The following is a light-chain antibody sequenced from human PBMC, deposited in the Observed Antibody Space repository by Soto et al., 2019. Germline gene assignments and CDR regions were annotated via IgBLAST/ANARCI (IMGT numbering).Light chain of an antibody. CDR1: SSDVGGYNY. CDR2: DVN. J-gene: IGLJ2*01. V-gene: IGLV2-14*01. Sequence: QSALTQPASVSGSPGQSITISCTGTSSDVGGYNYVSWYQHHPGKAPKLLIYDVNNRPSGVSDRFSGSTSGNTASLTISGRQTEDEADYYCSSYTSIITVVFGGGTKLTVL. CDR3: SSYTSIITVV.